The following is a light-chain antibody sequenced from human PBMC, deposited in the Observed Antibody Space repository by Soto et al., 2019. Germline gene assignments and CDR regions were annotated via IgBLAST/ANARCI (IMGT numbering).Light chain of an antibody. J-gene: IGKJ1*01. Sequence: DIQLTQSPSPLSASVGDRVTITCRASQSISNWLAWYQKKTGTAPKVLIYHASNLQSGVPSRFSGSGSETEFTLTISSMQPDDFATYYCQQYNSYSFGHGTKVDIK. V-gene: IGKV1-5*01. CDR2: HAS. CDR1: QSISNW. CDR3: QQYNSYS.